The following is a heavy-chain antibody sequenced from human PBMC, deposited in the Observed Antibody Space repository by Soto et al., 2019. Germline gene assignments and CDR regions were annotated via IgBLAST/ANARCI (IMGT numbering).Heavy chain of an antibody. V-gene: IGHV5-51*01. J-gene: IGHJ6*02. Sequence: GESLKISCKASGYSFTSYWIGWVRQMPGKGLEWMGIIYPGDSDTRSSPSFQGQVTISDDKSISTAYLQWSSLKASDTAMYYCARHGPDPGPIAAAGTNYGMDVWGQGTTVTVSS. CDR2: IYPGDSDT. D-gene: IGHD6-13*01. CDR3: ARHGPDPGPIAAAGTNYGMDV. CDR1: GYSFTSYW.